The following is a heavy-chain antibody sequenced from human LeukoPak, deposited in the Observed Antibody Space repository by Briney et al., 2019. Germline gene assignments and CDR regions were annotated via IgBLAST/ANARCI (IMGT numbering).Heavy chain of an antibody. D-gene: IGHD3-22*01. CDR2: INPSGGST. CDR3: ARDGYYDSSGYYFRAFDI. V-gene: IGHV1-46*01. J-gene: IGHJ3*02. Sequence: GASVKVSCKASGYTFPSYFMHWVRQAPGQGLEWMGIINPSGGSTSYAQKFQGRVTMTRDTSTSTVYMELSSLRSEDTAVYYCARDGYYDSSGYYFRAFDIWGQGTMVTVSS. CDR1: GYTFPSYF.